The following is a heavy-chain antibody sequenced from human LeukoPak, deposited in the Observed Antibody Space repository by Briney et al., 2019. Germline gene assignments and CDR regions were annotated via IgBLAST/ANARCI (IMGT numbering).Heavy chain of an antibody. V-gene: IGHV4-4*07. J-gene: IGHJ2*01. CDR2: IYTSGTT. CDR1: GGSIITYY. CDR3: ARVGVRYYDSSGYYSPLWYFDL. Sequence: SETLSLTCSVSGGSIITYYWSWIRQPAGKGLEWIGRIYTSGTTNYNPSLKSRVTISVDTSKNQFSLKLSSVTAADTAVYYCARVGVRYYDSSGYYSPLWYFDLWGRGTLVTVSS. D-gene: IGHD3-22*01.